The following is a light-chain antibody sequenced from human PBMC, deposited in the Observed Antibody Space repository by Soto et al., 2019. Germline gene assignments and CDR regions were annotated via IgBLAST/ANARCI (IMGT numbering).Light chain of an antibody. J-gene: IGKJ5*01. V-gene: IGKV3-20*01. Sequence: EIVLTQSPDTLSLSPGERATLSCRASQSISSSYVAWYQQKGGQAPRLLMYGASSRATGIPDRFSGRGSGIDFTLTISRLEPEDFAVYYCQQYGSSLMTFGQGTRLESK. CDR3: QQYGSSLMT. CDR2: GAS. CDR1: QSISSSY.